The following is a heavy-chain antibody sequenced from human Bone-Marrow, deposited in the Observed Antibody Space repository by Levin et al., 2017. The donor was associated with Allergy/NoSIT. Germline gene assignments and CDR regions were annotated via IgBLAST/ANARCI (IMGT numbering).Heavy chain of an antibody. CDR2: ISSSGFDM. D-gene: IGHD2-8*02. V-gene: IGHV3-21*01. Sequence: PGGSLRLSCTVSGFTFSIYSINWVRQAPGKGLEWVSSISSSGFDMYYVDSVKGRFTISRDNAKNSLTLQMNSLRAEDTAVYYCAGGIIGDVRVAHKEAFDIWGQGTMVPVSS. J-gene: IGHJ3*02. CDR1: GFTFSIYS. CDR3: AGGIIGDVRVAHKEAFDI.